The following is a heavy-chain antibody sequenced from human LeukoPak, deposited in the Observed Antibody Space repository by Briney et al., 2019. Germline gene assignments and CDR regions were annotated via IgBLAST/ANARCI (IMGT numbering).Heavy chain of an antibody. V-gene: IGHV3-7*01. CDR2: IKQDGSEK. CDR1: GFTFSSYW. Sequence: GGSLRLSCAASGFTFSSYWMSWVRQAPGKGLEWAANIKQDGSEKYYVDSVKGRFTISRDNAKNSLYLQMNSLRAEDTAVYYCASPLTRFDYWAREPWSPSPQ. J-gene: IGHJ4*02. D-gene: IGHD2-2*01. CDR3: ASPLTRFDY.